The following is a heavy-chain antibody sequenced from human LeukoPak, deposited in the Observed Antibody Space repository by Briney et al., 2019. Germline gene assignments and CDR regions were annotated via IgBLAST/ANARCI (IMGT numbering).Heavy chain of an antibody. CDR3: ARAGITIFGVVRPEAFDI. V-gene: IGHV4-39*07. J-gene: IGHJ3*02. D-gene: IGHD3-3*01. CDR1: GGSISSSSYY. CDR2: IYYSGST. Sequence: SETLSLTCTVSGGSISSSSYYWGWLRQPPGTGLEWVGSIYYSGSTYYNPSLKSRVTISVDTSKYQFSLKLSSVTAADTAVYYCARAGITIFGVVRPEAFDIWGQGTMVTVSS.